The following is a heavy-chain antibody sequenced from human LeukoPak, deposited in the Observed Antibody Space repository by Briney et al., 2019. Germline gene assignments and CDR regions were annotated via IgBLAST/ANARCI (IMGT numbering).Heavy chain of an antibody. V-gene: IGHV4-34*01. Sequence: SETLSLTCAVYGGSFSGYYWSWIRQPPGKGLEWIGEINHSGSTNYNPSLKSRVTISVDTSKNQFSLKLSSVTAADTAVYYCARGRKKQQLANNWFDPWGQGTLVTVSS. CDR3: ARGRKKQQLANNWFDP. D-gene: IGHD6-13*01. CDR2: INHSGST. J-gene: IGHJ5*02. CDR1: GGSFSGYY.